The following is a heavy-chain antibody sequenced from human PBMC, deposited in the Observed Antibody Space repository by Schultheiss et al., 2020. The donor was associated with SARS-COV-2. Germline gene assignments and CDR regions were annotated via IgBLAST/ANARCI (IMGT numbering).Heavy chain of an antibody. CDR2: IYYSGST. D-gene: IGHD4-23*01. CDR3: ATTTGGNSRIDY. CDR1: GGSISSYY. J-gene: IGHJ4*02. Sequence: SETLSLTCTVSGGSISSYYWSWIRQPPGKGLEWIGYIYYSGSTNYNPSLKSRVTISVDTSKNQFSLKLSSVTAADTAVYYCATTTGGNSRIDYWGQGTLVTVSS. V-gene: IGHV4-59*12.